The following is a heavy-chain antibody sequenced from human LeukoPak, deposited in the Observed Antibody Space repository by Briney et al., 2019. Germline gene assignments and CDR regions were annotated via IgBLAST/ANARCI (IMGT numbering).Heavy chain of an antibody. V-gene: IGHV4-59*13. Sequence: SETLSLTCTVSGGSISSYYWSWIRPPPGKGLEWIGYIYYSGSTNYNPSLKSRVTISVDTSKNQFSLKLSSVTAADTAVYYCARTVDGYNLYYYYSMDVWGQGTTVTVSS. CDR2: IYYSGST. CDR3: ARTVDGYNLYYYYSMDV. J-gene: IGHJ6*02. D-gene: IGHD5-12*01. CDR1: GGSISSYY.